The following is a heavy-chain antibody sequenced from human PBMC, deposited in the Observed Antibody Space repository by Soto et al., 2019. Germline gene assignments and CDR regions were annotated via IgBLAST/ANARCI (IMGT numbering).Heavy chain of an antibody. CDR1: GYTFTSYD. CDR3: TGGPPNWGFDS. J-gene: IGHJ5*01. V-gene: IGHV1-8*01. D-gene: IGHD7-27*01. Sequence: GASVKVSCKASGYTFTSYDINWVRQTAGQGLEWMGWMSSKTANTGYAQKFQGRVTMTRSTSIGTAYMELSSLTSEDTAVYYCTGGPPNWGFDSWGQGTPVTVSS. CDR2: MSSKTANT.